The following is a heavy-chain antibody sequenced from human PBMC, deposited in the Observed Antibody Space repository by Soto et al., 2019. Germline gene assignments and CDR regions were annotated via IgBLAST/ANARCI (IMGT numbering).Heavy chain of an antibody. D-gene: IGHD3-3*01. Sequence: GGSLRLSCAASGFTFSSYGMHWVRQAPGKGLEWVAVIWYNGSNKYYADSVKGRFTISRDNSKNTLYLQMNSLRAEDTAVYYCAREWFLEWLSRVRPSNTPEVVSSHGMDVWGQGTTVTVSS. CDR1: GFTFSSYG. V-gene: IGHV3-33*01. J-gene: IGHJ6*02. CDR2: IWYNGSNK. CDR3: AREWFLEWLSRVRPSNTPEVVSSHGMDV.